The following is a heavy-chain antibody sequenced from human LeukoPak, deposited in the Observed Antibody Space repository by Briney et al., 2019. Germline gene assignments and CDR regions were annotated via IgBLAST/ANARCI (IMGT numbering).Heavy chain of an antibody. V-gene: IGHV1-69*13. CDR1: VGTFSSYA. CDR3: ARGFAGYDILTGYTFDP. Sequence: SVKGSCKASVGTFSSYAISWVRQAPGQGLEWMGGIIPIFGTANYAQKFQGRVTITADESTSTAYMELSSLRSEDTAVYYCARGFAGYDILTGYTFDPWGQGTLVTVSS. CDR2: IIPIFGTA. D-gene: IGHD3-9*01. J-gene: IGHJ5*02.